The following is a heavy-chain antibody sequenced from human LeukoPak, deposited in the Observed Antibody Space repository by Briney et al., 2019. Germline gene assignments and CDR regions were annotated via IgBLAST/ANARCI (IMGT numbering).Heavy chain of an antibody. CDR1: GYTLTELS. J-gene: IGHJ4*02. Sequence: ASVKVSCKVSGYTLTELSMHWVRQAPGKGLEWMGGFDPEDGETIYAQKFQGRVTMTEDTSTDTAYMELSSLRSEDTAVYYCATNILLWFGELLRYWGQGTLVTVSS. V-gene: IGHV1-24*01. CDR2: FDPEDGET. CDR3: ATNILLWFGELLRY. D-gene: IGHD3-10*01.